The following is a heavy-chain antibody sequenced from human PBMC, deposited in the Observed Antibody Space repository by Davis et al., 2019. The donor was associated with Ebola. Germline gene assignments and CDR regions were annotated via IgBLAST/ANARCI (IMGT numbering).Heavy chain of an antibody. Sequence: SETLSLTCTVSGGSISTSSYYWGWIRQPPGKGLEWIGSIYYSGKTYYNPSLKSRITISVDTSKNQFSLKLSSVTAADTAVYYCARGLWTFDIWGQGTMVTVSS. CDR1: GGSISTSSYY. CDR3: ARGLWTFDI. D-gene: IGHD2-21*01. J-gene: IGHJ3*02. CDR2: IYYSGKT. V-gene: IGHV4-39*07.